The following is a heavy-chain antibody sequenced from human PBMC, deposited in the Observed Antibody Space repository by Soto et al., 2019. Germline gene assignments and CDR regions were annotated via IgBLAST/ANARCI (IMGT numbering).Heavy chain of an antibody. CDR1: GYTFTSYG. Sequence: ASVKVSCKASGYTFTSYGISWVRQAPGQGLEWMGWISAYNGNTNYARKFQGRVTMTTDTSTSTAYMELSSLRSDDTAVYYCARNFPALSIFDYWGQGTLVTVSS. CDR2: ISAYNGNT. J-gene: IGHJ4*02. V-gene: IGHV1-18*01. D-gene: IGHD2-2*02. CDR3: ARNFPALSIFDY.